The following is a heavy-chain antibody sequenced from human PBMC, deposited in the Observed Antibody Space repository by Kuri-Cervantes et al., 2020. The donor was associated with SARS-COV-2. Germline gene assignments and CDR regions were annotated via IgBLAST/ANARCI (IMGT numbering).Heavy chain of an antibody. CDR1: GFTFDDYA. CDR2: ISWNSGSI. V-gene: IGHV3-9*01. CDR3: AKDRMVQGVIRGTAFDP. D-gene: IGHD3-10*01. J-gene: IGHJ5*02. Sequence: GGSLRLSCAASGFTFDDYAMHWVRQAPGKGLEWVSGISWNSGSIGYADSAKGRFTISRDNAKNSLYLQMNSLRAEDTALYYCAKDRMVQGVIRGTAFDPWGQGTLVTVSS.